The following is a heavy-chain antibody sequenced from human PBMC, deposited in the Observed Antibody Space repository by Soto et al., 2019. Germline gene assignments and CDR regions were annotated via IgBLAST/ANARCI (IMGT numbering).Heavy chain of an antibody. Sequence: GASVKVSCKASGGTFSSYAISWVRQAPGQGLEWMGGIIPIFGTANYAQKFQGRVTIPADESTRTAYMELSSLRAEDEAGYSWGRVWGIAAAGRYNWFDPGGRGTLVTVSS. D-gene: IGHD6-13*01. V-gene: IGHV1-69*13. CDR3: GRVWGIAAAGRYNWFDP. CDR1: GGTFSSYA. CDR2: IIPIFGTA. J-gene: IGHJ5*02.